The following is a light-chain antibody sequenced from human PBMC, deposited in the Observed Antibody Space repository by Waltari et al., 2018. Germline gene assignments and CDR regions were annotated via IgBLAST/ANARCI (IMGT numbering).Light chain of an antibody. V-gene: IGKV3-20*01. CDR2: GAS. J-gene: IGKJ2*01. Sequence: ETVLTQSPGTLSLPPGERATLSCSASQSVSSSYLAWYQQKPGQAPRLLIYGASSRATGIPDRFSGSGSGTDFTLTISRLEPEDFAVYYCQQYGSSSYTFGQGTKLEIK. CDR1: QSVSSSY. CDR3: QQYGSSSYT.